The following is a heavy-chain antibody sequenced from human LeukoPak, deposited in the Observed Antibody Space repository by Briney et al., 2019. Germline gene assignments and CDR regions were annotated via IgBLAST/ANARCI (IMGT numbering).Heavy chain of an antibody. J-gene: IGHJ4*02. V-gene: IGHV3-30-3*01. D-gene: IGHD4-17*01. CDR1: GFTFSSYA. CDR3: AREEGLTVTIDY. CDR2: ISYDGSNK. Sequence: GRSLRLSCAASGFTFSSYAMHWVRQAPGKGLEWVAVISYDGSNKYYADSVKGRFTISRDNSKNTLYLQMNSLRAEDTAVYYCAREEGLTVTIDYWAREPWSPSPQ.